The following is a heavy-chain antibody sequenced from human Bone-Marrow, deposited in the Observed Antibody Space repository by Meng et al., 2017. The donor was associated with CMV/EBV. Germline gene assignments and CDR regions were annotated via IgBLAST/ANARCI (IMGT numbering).Heavy chain of an antibody. D-gene: IGHD5-18*01. V-gene: IGHV1-69*05. CDR3: AKGQRQLWLGNGWFDP. CDR2: IIPIFGTA. CDR1: GGTFSSYA. Sequence: SVKVSCKASGGTFSSYAISWVRQAPGQGLEWMGGIIPIFGTANYAQKFQGRVTITTDESTSTAYMELSSLRSEDTAVYYCAKGQRQLWLGNGWFDPWGQGTLVTVSS. J-gene: IGHJ5*02.